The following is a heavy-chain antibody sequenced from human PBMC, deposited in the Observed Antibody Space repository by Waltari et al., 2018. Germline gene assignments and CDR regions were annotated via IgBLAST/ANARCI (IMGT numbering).Heavy chain of an antibody. CDR3: ATPFYNWDDPLHS. D-gene: IGHD1-20*01. Sequence: EVQLLESGGDLVRPGGSLRLSCAVSGPSFRHPAINWVRLAPGTGLGWVSGISVSDATYYADSVKGRFTISRDTSKNTVFLQMNGLRAEDTAVYYCATPFYNWDDPLHSWGQGTLVTVSS. J-gene: IGHJ4*02. CDR2: ISVSDAT. V-gene: IGHV3-23*01. CDR1: GPSFRHPA.